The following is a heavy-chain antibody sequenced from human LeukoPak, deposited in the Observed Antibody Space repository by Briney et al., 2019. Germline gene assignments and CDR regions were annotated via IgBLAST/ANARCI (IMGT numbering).Heavy chain of an antibody. J-gene: IGHJ6*02. CDR1: VYTFTSYG. CDR3: ARDLALVVVQPTTGVRRNTSNYYYYSGMDV. V-gene: IGHV1-18*01. D-gene: IGHD2-2*01. CDR2: ISAYNGNT. Sequence: ASVKVSCKGAVYTFTSYGISWVRQAPGQGLEWMGWISAYNGNTNYAQKLQGRVTMTTDTSTSTAYMELRSLRSDDTTVYYCARDLALVVVQPTTGVRRNTSNYYYYSGMDVWGQGTTVTVSS.